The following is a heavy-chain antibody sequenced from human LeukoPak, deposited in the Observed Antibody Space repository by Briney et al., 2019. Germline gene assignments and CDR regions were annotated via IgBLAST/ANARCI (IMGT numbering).Heavy chain of an antibody. J-gene: IGHJ3*02. Sequence: PGGSLRLPCAASGFTFSGSAMHWVRQASGKGLEWVGRIRSKANSYATAYVASVKGRFTISRDDSKNTAYLEMNSLKTEDTAVYYCTSPYSSGWYPRNDAFDIWGQGTMVTVSS. CDR3: TSPYSSGWYPRNDAFDI. D-gene: IGHD6-19*01. V-gene: IGHV3-73*01. CDR2: IRSKANSYAT. CDR1: GFTFSGSA.